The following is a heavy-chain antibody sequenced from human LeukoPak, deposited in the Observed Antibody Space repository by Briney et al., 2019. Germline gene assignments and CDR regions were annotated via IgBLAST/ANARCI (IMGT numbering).Heavy chain of an antibody. D-gene: IGHD6-19*01. CDR3: ARSDSSGWHGAYYFDY. CDR1: GFTFSTYW. V-gene: IGHV3-7*03. CDR2: IKQDGSEK. Sequence: GGSLRLSCAASGFTFSTYWMSWVRQAPGKGLEWVANIKQDGSEKYYVDSVKGRFTITRDNAKNSLYLQMNSLRAEDTAMYYCARSDSSGWHGAYYFDYWGQGTLVTVS. J-gene: IGHJ4*02.